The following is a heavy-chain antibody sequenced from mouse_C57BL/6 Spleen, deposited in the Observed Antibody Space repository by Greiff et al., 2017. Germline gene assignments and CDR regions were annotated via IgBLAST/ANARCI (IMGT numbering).Heavy chain of an antibody. J-gene: IGHJ2*01. D-gene: IGHD1-1*01. V-gene: IGHV1-81*01. Sequence: VKLQESGAELARPGASVKLSCKASGYTFTSYGISWVKQRTGQGLEWIGEIYPRSGNTYYNEKFKGKATLTADKSSSTAYMELRSLTSEDSAVYFCARRITTVVAYYFDYWGQGTTLTVSS. CDR3: ARRITTVVAYYFDY. CDR2: IYPRSGNT. CDR1: GYTFTSYG.